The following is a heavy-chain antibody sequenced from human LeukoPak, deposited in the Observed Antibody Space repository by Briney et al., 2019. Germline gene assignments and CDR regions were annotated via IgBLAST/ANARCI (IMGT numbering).Heavy chain of an antibody. CDR2: FIPILGTA. V-gene: IGHV1-69*10. CDR3: AGIPVFGVVLHQVPV. CDR1: GGTFSDYA. D-gene: IGHD3-3*01. J-gene: IGHJ6*04. Sequence: SVKVSCKASGGTFSDYAYNWVRQAPGQGLEWMGVFIPILGTANSTQNFQDRVTITADISTNTAYLELTSLRSEDTAVYFCAGIPVFGVVLHQVPVWGEGTTVTVSS.